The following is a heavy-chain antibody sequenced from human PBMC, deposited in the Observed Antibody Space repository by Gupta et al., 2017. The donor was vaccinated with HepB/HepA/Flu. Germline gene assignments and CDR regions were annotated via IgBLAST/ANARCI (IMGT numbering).Heavy chain of an antibody. CDR3: ASSPPTRGVWAFDI. V-gene: IGHV4-59*08. CDR2: IYYSGST. J-gene: IGHJ3*02. Sequence: QVQLQESGPGLVKPSETLSLTCTVSGGSISSYCWSWIRQLPGKGLEWIGYIYYSGSTNYNPSLKRRVTISVDTSKNQFSLKLSSVTPADTAVYHCASSPPTRGVWAFDIWGQGTMVTVSS. CDR1: GGSISSYC.